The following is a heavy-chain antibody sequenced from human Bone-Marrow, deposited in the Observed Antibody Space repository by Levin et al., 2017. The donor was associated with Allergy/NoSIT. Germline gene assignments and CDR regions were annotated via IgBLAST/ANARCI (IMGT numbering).Heavy chain of an antibody. V-gene: IGHV3-48*03. CDR3: ARLNLVAYDS. D-gene: IGHD2-8*02. J-gene: IGHJ4*02. CDR1: GFTFSNYE. Sequence: PGGSLRLSCVASGFTFSNYEFNWVRQAPGKGLEWISYINGNGKTIYYADSVKGRFTISRDNAKNSIYLEMNSLRADDTAIYYCARLNLVAYDSWGQGTLVTVSS. CDR2: INGNGKTI.